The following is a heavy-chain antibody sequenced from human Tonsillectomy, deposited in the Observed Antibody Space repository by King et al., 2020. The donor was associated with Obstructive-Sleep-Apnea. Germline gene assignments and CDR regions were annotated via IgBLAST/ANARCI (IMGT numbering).Heavy chain of an antibody. CDR2: IYWDDDM. Sequence: TLKESGPTLVKPTQTLTLTCTFSGFSLSTSGVGVGWIRQPPGKALEWLALIYWDDDMRYSLFLKSRLTITKDTSKNQVVLTMTNMDPVDTATYYCAHRGDCSGGSCFIFDYWGQGTLVTVSS. CDR3: AHRGDCSGGSCFIFDY. D-gene: IGHD2-15*01. V-gene: IGHV2-5*02. J-gene: IGHJ4*02. CDR1: GFSLSTSGVG.